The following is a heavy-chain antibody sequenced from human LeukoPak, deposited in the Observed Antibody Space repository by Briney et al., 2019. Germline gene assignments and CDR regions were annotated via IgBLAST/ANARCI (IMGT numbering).Heavy chain of an antibody. V-gene: IGHV4-59*12. CDR2: VYYRGST. CDR3: TSSSGHDAFDI. D-gene: IGHD3-22*01. Sequence: SETLSLTCTVSGGSISSSYWSWFRQPPGKGLEWIGYVYYRGSTNYNPSLESRVTISLDTSKNQCSLKLSSVTAADTAVYYCTSSSGHDAFDIWGQGTMVTVSS. CDR1: GGSISSSY. J-gene: IGHJ3*02.